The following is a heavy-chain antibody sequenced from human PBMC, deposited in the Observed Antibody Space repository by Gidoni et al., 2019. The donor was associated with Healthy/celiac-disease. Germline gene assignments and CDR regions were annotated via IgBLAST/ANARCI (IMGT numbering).Heavy chain of an antibody. J-gene: IGHJ4*02. CDR3: ARDSPRLYDSNTNFDY. CDR2: SSSYI. V-gene: IGHV3-21*01. Sequence: SSSYIYYADSVKGRFTISRDNAKNSLYLQMNSLRAEDTAVYYCARDSPRLYDSNTNFDYWGQGTLVTVSS. D-gene: IGHD3-3*01.